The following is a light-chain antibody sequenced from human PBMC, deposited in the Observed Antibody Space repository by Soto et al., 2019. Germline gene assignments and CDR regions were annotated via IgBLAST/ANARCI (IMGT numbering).Light chain of an antibody. V-gene: IGKV3-15*01. CDR2: GAS. CDR3: QQRSNWPPELT. Sequence: EIVMTQSPATLSVSPGERATLSCRASQSVSSNLAWYQQKPGQAPRLLIYGASTRATGIPDRFSGSGSGTDCTLTISRLEPEDFAVYYCQQRSNWPPELTFGGGTKVDIK. J-gene: IGKJ4*01. CDR1: QSVSSN.